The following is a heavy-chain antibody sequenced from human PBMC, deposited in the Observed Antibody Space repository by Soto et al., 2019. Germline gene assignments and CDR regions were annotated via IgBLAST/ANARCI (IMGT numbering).Heavy chain of an antibody. CDR2: INHSGSS. D-gene: IGHD3-16*01. CDR3: TRGFLGGGATWGSGYFLDS. V-gene: IGHV4-34*01. J-gene: IGHJ4*02. CDR1: GGSFSGYI. Sequence: SETLSLTCAVSGGSFSGYIWTWIRQTPGKGLQWIGQINHSGSSIYNPSLKNRVTISTMSNNKFSLELSSVTAADPAVYYCTRGFLGGGATWGSGYFLDSWGKGTLDPVSS.